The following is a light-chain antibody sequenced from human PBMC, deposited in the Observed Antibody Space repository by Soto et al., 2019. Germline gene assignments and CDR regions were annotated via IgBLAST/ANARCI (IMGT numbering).Light chain of an antibody. CDR1: QSIRTN. CDR3: QQTRSYPST. Sequence: IVMTQYPDTLSVSTGETVTLPCRASQSIRTNLAWYQHKPGQSPRLLIYGASNRATGFPARFSGSGSGTDFTLTISSLQAEDFATYYCQQTRSYPSTFGGGTKVDIK. CDR2: GAS. V-gene: IGKV3-15*01. J-gene: IGKJ4*01.